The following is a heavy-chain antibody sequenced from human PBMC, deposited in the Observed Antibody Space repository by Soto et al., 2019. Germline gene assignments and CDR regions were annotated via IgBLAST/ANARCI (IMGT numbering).Heavy chain of an antibody. CDR2: IYTSGST. CDR1: GGSISSYY. Sequence: SETLSLTCTVSGGSISSYYCSWIRQPAGKGLEWIGRIYTSGSTNYNPSLKSRVTMSVDTSKNQFSLKLSSVPAADTAVYYCARDQGQQLVSYYFDYWGQGTLVTVSS. CDR3: ARDQGQQLVSYYFDY. D-gene: IGHD6-13*01. J-gene: IGHJ4*02. V-gene: IGHV4-4*07.